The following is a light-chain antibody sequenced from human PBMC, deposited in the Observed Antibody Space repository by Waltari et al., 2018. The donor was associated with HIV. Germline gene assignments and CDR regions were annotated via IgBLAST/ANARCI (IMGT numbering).Light chain of an antibody. Sequence: QSALPQPASVSASPGQSITISCTGTSSDVGGYNDVSWYQQHPGKAPKLMLYEVNNRPSGVSNRFSGSKSGNTASLTISGLQAEDEADYYCSSYTSSSTRVFGGGTKLTVL. V-gene: IGLV2-14*01. CDR2: EVN. CDR3: SSYTSSSTRV. J-gene: IGLJ3*02. CDR1: SSDVGGYND.